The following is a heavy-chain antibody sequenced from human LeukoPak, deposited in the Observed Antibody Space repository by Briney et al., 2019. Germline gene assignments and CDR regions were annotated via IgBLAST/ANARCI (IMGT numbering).Heavy chain of an antibody. Sequence: PGGSLRLSCAASGFTFSSYGMHWVRQAPGKGLEWVAFIRYDGSNKYYADSVEGRFTISRDNSKNTLYLQMNSLRAEDTAVYYCARRPYGSGSYYDDWGQGTLVTVSP. V-gene: IGHV3-30*02. CDR1: GFTFSSYG. D-gene: IGHD3-10*01. J-gene: IGHJ4*02. CDR2: IRYDGSNK. CDR3: ARRPYGSGSYYDD.